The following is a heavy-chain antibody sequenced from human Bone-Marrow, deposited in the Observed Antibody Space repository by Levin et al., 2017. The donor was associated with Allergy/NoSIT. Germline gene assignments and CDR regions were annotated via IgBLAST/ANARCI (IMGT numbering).Heavy chain of an antibody. Sequence: GESLKISCAASGITFSKYWMHWVRQAPGKGLVWVSRISDDGETTNYADSVKGRFTISRDNAKNTLFLQMSSLRAEDTAVYYCASIGSGFWSGHQFRDSWGQGTLVTVSS. V-gene: IGHV3-74*01. CDR2: ISDDGETT. CDR1: GITFSKYW. J-gene: IGHJ4*02. D-gene: IGHD3-3*01. CDR3: ASIGSGFWSGHQFRDS.